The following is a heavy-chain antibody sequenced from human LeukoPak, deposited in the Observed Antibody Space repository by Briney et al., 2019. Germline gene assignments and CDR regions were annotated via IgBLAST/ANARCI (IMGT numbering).Heavy chain of an antibody. CDR1: GFSFNGYA. J-gene: IGHJ5*02. CDR2: TGGSDDNT. D-gene: IGHD5-18*01. Sequence: GGSLRLSCEGSGFSFNGYAMSWVRQAPGKGLEWVAVTGGSDDNTHYADSVKGRFTISRDNSKDTLYLQMNSLRAEDTALYYCAKDRGYSYGSWGQGTLVTVSS. V-gene: IGHV3-23*01. CDR3: AKDRGYSYGS.